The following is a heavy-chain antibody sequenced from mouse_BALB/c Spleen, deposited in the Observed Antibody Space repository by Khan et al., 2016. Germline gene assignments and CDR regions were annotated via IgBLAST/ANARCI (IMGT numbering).Heavy chain of an antibody. CDR3: ARSPYDYDVRFAY. V-gene: IGHV14-3*02. Sequence: VRLQQSGAELVKPGASVKLSCTASGFNIKDTYMHWVKQRPEQGLEWIGRIDPATGNTKYDQKFQGKATITADTSSNTAYLQLSSLTSEDTAVYYCARSPYDYDVRFAYWGQGTLVTVSA. J-gene: IGHJ3*01. D-gene: IGHD2-4*01. CDR1: GFNIKDTY. CDR2: IDPATGNT.